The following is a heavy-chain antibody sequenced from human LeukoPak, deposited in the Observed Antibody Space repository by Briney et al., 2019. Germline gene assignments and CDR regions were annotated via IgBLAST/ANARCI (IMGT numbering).Heavy chain of an antibody. CDR2: INPNSGGT. Sequence: GASVKVSCKASGYTFTGYYMHWARQAPGQGLEWMGWINPNSGGTNYAQKFQGRATMTRDTSTSTVYMELSSLRSEDTAVYYCARATTWFGGNFDYWGQGTLVTVSS. J-gene: IGHJ4*02. CDR3: ARATTWFGGNFDY. CDR1: GYTFTGYY. D-gene: IGHD3-10*01. V-gene: IGHV1-2*02.